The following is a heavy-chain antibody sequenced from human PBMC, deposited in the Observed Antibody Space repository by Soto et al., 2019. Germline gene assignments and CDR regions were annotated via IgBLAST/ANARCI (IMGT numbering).Heavy chain of an antibody. Sequence: VQLVESGGGVVQPGRSLRLSCAASGFTFRSYAMHWVRQAPGKGLEWVAVISYDGSNKYYADSVKGRFTISRDNSKNTLYLQMNSLRAEDTAVYYCAREQYGDHYLVHWGQGTLVTVSS. CDR3: AREQYGDHYLVH. D-gene: IGHD4-17*01. CDR2: ISYDGSNK. V-gene: IGHV3-30-3*01. J-gene: IGHJ4*02. CDR1: GFTFRSYA.